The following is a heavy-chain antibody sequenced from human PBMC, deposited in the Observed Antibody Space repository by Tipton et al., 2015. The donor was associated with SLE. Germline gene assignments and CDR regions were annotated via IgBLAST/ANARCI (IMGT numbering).Heavy chain of an antibody. D-gene: IGHD4-17*01. CDR2: VNHSGTT. CDR3: VRQDGDYLGNWFDP. Sequence: TLSLTCAVYGGSFSTYYWSWIRQPPGKGLECLGEVNHSGTTNYNPSLKSRITISVDTSKNQFSLKLNSVTAADTAVYYCVRQDGDYLGNWFDPWGRGTQVTVSS. CDR1: GGSFSTYY. V-gene: IGHV4-34*01. J-gene: IGHJ5*02.